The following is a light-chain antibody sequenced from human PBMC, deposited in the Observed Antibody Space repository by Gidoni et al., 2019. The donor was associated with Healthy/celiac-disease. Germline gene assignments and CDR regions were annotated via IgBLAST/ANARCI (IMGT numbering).Light chain of an antibody. CDR2: AAS. V-gene: IGKV1-9*01. CDR3: QQLSSSPLT. CDR1: QGISSY. J-gene: IGKJ3*01. Sequence: DIQSTQSPSFLSASVGDRVTITCRASQGISSYLAWYQQKPGKAPKLLIYAASTLQGGVPSRFSGSGSGTEFTLTISSLQPEDFATYSCQQLSSSPLTSGPGTKVDIK.